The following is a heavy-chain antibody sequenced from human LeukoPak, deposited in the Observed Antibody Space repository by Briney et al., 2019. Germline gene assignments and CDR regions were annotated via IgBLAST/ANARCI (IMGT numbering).Heavy chain of an antibody. Sequence: PGGSLRLSCGASGFTFSSYVMSWVRQAPGKGLEWVSSISDSGDRTFYADSVKGRFTISRDNSKNTLFLQVNSLRAEDTAVYYCAKGGAVSSKSITMIRGTRRYYYYMDVWGKGTTVTISS. CDR3: AKGGAVSSKSITMIRGTRRYYYYMDV. V-gene: IGHV3-23*01. CDR2: ISDSGDRT. D-gene: IGHD3-10*01. CDR1: GFTFSSYV. J-gene: IGHJ6*03.